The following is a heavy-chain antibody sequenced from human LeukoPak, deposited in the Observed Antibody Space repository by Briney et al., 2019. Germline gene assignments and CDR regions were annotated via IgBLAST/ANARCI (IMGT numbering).Heavy chain of an antibody. CDR2: MKGDGSKQ. V-gene: IGHV3-7*01. J-gene: IGHJ4*02. CDR1: GFTFSNYW. Sequence: GGSLRLSCATSGFTFSNYWMTWVRQAPGRWPEWVANMKGDGSKQFYADSVKGRFTISRDNAKNSLYLQMNNLRAGDTAVYYCARDGASFDYWGQGTLVTVSS. CDR3: ARDGASFDY.